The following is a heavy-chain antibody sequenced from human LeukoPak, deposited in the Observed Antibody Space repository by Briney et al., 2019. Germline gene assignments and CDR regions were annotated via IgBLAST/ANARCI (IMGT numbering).Heavy chain of an antibody. CDR2: ISSSSSYI. J-gene: IGHJ5*02. CDR1: GFTFSSYS. D-gene: IGHD2-2*01. V-gene: IGHV3-21*04. Sequence: GGSLRLSCAASGFTFSSYSMNWVRQAPGKGLEWVSSISSSSSYIYYADSVKGRFTISRDNAKNSLYLQMNSLRAEDTALYYCAKDRETAAEGWFDPWGQGTLVTVSS. CDR3: AKDRETAAEGWFDP.